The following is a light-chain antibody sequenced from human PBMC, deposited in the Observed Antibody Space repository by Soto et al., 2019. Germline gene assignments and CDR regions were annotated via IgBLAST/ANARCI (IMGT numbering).Light chain of an antibody. Sequence: DIVLPQSPGTLSLSPGERATLSCRASQSVSSSYLAWYQQKPGQAPRLLIYGPSSRATGIPDRFSGSGSGTDFTLTISRLEPEDFAAYYCQQYGSSSYTFGQGTKLEIK. CDR1: QSVSSSY. CDR3: QQYGSSSYT. V-gene: IGKV3-20*01. CDR2: GPS. J-gene: IGKJ2*01.